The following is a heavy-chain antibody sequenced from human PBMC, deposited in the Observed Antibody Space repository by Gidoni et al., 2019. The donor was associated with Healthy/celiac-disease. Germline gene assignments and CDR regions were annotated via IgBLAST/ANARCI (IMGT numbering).Heavy chain of an antibody. V-gene: IGHV3-7*01. Sequence: WVANIKQDGSEKYYVDSVKGRFTISRDNARNSLYLQMNSLRAEDTAVYYCARANGGYWDQGTLVTVSS. CDR2: IKQDGSEK. J-gene: IGHJ4*02. CDR3: ARANGGY. D-gene: IGHD1-1*01.